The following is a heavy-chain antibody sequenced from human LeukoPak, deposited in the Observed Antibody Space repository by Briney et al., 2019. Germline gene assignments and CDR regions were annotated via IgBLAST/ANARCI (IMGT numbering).Heavy chain of an antibody. CDR1: GFTFSSYA. CDR2: ISSSSSYI. V-gene: IGHV3-21*01. D-gene: IGHD3-22*01. J-gene: IGHJ6*02. Sequence: GGSLRLSCAASGFTFSSYAMHWVRQAPGKGLEWVSSISSSSSYIYYADSVKGRFTISRDNAKNSLYLQMNSLRAEDTAVYYCARGDSSYYYYYGMDVWGQGTTVTVSS. CDR3: ARGDSSYYYYYGMDV.